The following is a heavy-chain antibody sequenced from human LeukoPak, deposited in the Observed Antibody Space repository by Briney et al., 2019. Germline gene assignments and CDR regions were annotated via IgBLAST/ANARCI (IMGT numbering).Heavy chain of an antibody. J-gene: IGHJ5*02. CDR1: GGSISSYY. CDR3: ARVTEYCSSTSCLFDP. Sequence: SETLSLTCTVSGGSISSYYWSWIRQPPEKGLEWIGYIYYSGSTNYNPSLKSRVTISVDTSKNQFSLKLSSVTAADTAVYYCARVTEYCSSTSCLFDPWGQGTLVTVSS. V-gene: IGHV4-59*01. CDR2: IYYSGST. D-gene: IGHD2-2*01.